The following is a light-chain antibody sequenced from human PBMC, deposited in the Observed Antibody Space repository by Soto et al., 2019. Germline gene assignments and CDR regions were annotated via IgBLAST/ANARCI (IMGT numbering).Light chain of an antibody. CDR1: QSVLHSSNNKNY. V-gene: IGKV4-1*01. CDR3: QQYYSTPWT. J-gene: IGKJ1*01. Sequence: DIVMTQSPDSLAVSLGERATINCKSSQSVLHSSNNKNYLAWYQQKPGQPPNLLIYWASTRESGVPDRFSGSGSGTDFTLTISSLQAEDVAVYYCQQYYSTPWTFGQGTKVEIK. CDR2: WAS.